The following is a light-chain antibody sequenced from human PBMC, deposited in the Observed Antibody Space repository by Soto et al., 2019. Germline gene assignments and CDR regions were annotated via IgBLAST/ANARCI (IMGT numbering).Light chain of an antibody. CDR1: QSISNW. V-gene: IGKV1-5*03. J-gene: IGKJ1*01. CDR3: QQYNNYFWT. CDR2: KTS. Sequence: DIQMTQSPSTLSASVGDRVTITCRASQSISNWLAWYQQKAGKAPKLLIYKTSTLESGVPTRFGGSGSGTEFTHTISSLQPDDFGTYYCQQYNNYFWTFGQGTKVEI.